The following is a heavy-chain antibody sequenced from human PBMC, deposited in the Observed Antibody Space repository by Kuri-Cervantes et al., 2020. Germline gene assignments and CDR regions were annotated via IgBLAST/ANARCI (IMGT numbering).Heavy chain of an antibody. J-gene: IGHJ4*02. CDR1: GGSISSYY. CDR3: ARPDYDSSGYYLLFDY. CDR2: IYYSGST. Sequence: GSLRLSCTVSGGSISSYYWSWIRQPPGKGLEWIGYIYYSGSTNYNPSLKSRVTISVDTSKNQFSLKLSSVTAADTAVYYCARPDYDSSGYYLLFDYWGQGTLVTVSS. V-gene: IGHV4-59*08. D-gene: IGHD3-22*01.